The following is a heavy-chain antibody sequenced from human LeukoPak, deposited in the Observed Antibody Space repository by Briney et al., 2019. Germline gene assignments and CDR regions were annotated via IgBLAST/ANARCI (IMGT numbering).Heavy chain of an antibody. CDR1: GFTVSSNY. J-gene: IGHJ4*02. V-gene: IGHV3-23*01. Sequence: PGGSLRLSCAASGFTVSSNYMSWVRQAPGKGLEWVSAISGSGGSTYYADSVKGRFTISRDNSKNTLYLQMNSLRAEDTAVYYCANNPTVVPYYFDYGGQGTLVTVSS. CDR2: ISGSGGST. D-gene: IGHD4-23*01. CDR3: ANNPTVVPYYFDY.